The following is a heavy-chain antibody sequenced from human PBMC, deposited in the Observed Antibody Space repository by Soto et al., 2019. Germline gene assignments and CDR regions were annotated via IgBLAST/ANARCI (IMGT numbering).Heavy chain of an antibody. CDR2: IYYSGST. J-gene: IGHJ6*03. CDR3: ASAGSGSEYYYYMDV. CDR1: GGSISSYY. V-gene: IGHV4-59*08. D-gene: IGHD3-10*01. Sequence: PSETLSLTCTVSGGSISSYYWSWIRQPPGKGLEWIGYIYYSGSTNYNPSLKSRVTISVDTSKNQFSLKLSSVTAADTAVYYCASAGSGSEYYYYMDVWGKGTTVTVSS.